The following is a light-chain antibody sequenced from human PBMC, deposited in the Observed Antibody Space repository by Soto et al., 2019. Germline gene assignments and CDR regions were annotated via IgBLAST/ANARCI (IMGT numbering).Light chain of an antibody. CDR1: SSDVGSHKS. CDR2: EVN. CDR3: SAYIASITSHV. Sequence: QSALTQPPSVSGSPGQSVTISCSGSSSDVGSHKSVSWYKQAPGTSPKLIIFEVNNRPSGVPDRFSESKSGNTASLTIPGLQPEDEADYYCSAYIASITSHVFGTGTKVTVL. V-gene: IGLV2-18*02. J-gene: IGLJ1*01.